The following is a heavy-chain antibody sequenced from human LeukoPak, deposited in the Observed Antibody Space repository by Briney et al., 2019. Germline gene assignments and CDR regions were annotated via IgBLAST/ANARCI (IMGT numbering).Heavy chain of an antibody. CDR3: ARGGPGGLVPAAIGAFDI. D-gene: IGHD2-2*01. CDR1: GFTFSDYY. J-gene: IGHJ3*02. V-gene: IGHV3-11*01. CDR2: ISNSGSTI. Sequence: PGGSLRLSCAASGFTFSDYYMSWIRQAPGKGLEWVAYISNSGSTIYYADSVKGRFTISRDNAENSLYLQMNSLRAEDTALYHCARGGPGGLVPAAIGAFDIWGQGTMVTVSS.